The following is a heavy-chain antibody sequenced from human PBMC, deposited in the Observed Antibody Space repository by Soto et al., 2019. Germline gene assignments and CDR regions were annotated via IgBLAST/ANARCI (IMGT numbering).Heavy chain of an antibody. CDR3: ARGRGAGVVTSYGYYCYYIYF. CDR2: TYYRSKWYN. D-gene: IGHD2-8*02. Sequence: SQTLSLTGAMSGGSVSSNSAAWNWITQSTSRGLEWLGRTYYRSKWYNDYAVSVKSRITINPDTSKNQFSLQLNSVTPEDTAVYYCARGRGAGVVTSYGYYCYYIYFPAQRTTVPVSS. J-gene: IGHJ6*03. V-gene: IGHV6-1*01. CDR1: GGSVSSNSAA.